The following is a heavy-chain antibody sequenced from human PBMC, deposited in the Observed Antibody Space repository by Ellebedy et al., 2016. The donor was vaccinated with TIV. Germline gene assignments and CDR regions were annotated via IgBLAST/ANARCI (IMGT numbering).Heavy chain of an antibody. CDR2: IPYHGRNK. V-gene: IGHV3-30*04. D-gene: IGHD2-15*01. Sequence: GESLKISXAASGFAFSRCAMHWVRQTPGKGLEWVATIPYHGRNKFYADAVKGRFSISRDNSMNTLYLQANSLRAEDTAVYYCARDSWGGSFLVANYFDSWGQGTLVSVSS. CDR1: GFAFSRCA. CDR3: ARDSWGGSFLVANYFDS. J-gene: IGHJ4*02.